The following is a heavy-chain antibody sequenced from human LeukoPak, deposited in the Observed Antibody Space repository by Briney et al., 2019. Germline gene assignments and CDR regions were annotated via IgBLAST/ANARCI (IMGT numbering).Heavy chain of an antibody. CDR1: GFTFSSYA. J-gene: IGHJ4*02. V-gene: IGHV3-30-3*02. Sequence: GGSLRLSCAASGFTFSSYAMHWVRQAPGKGLEWVPVISYDGSNKYYADSVKGRFTTSRDNSKNTLYLQMNSLRAEDTAVYYCAKFDSSGYYYEGSEQLGYWGQGTLVTVSS. D-gene: IGHD3-22*01. CDR3: AKFDSSGYYYEGSEQLGY. CDR2: ISYDGSNK.